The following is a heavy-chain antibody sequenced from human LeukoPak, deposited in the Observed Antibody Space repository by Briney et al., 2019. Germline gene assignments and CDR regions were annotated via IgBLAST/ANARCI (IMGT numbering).Heavy chain of an antibody. CDR3: AKDMLSWDGSPLDY. CDR1: GFTFDDYA. Sequence: GGSLRLSCAASGFTFDDYAMHWVRQAPGKGLEWVSSISWNSGIIGYADSVKGRFTISRDNAKKSLYLQMNSLRAEDTALYYCAKDMLSWDGSPLDYWGQGTLVTVSS. CDR2: ISWNSGII. D-gene: IGHD1-26*01. V-gene: IGHV3-9*01. J-gene: IGHJ4*02.